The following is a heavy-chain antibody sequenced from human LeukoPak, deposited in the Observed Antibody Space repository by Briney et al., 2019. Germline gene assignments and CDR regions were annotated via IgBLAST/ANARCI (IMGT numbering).Heavy chain of an antibody. CDR1: GVSIISNYY. J-gene: IGHJ3*02. CDR2: IFFNGST. CDR3: ARDAGFDI. V-gene: IGHV4-39*07. Sequence: SETLSLTCSVSGVSIISNYYFGWIRQPPGKGLEWIGSIFFNGSTYYSSSLKSRVTISVDTSKNQFSLRLRFVTAADTAVYYCARDAGFDIWGHGTMVTVSS.